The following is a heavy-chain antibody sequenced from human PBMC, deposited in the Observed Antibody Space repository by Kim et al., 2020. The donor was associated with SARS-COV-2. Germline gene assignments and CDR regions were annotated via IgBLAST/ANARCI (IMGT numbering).Heavy chain of an antibody. V-gene: IGHV3-30*18. Sequence: GGSLRLSCAASGFTFSSYGMHWVRQAPGKGLEWVAVISYDGSNKYYADSVKGRFTISRDNSKNTLYLQMNSLRAEDTAVYYCAKDQGCTAVAGCYTDYWGQGTLVTVSS. J-gene: IGHJ4*02. CDR2: ISYDGSNK. CDR1: GFTFSSYG. D-gene: IGHD6-19*01. CDR3: AKDQGCTAVAGCYTDY.